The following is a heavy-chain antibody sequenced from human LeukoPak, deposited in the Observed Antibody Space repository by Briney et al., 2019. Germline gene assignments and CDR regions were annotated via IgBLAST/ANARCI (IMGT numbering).Heavy chain of an antibody. CDR3: ARGYSSGWWHYYYYMDV. V-gene: IGHV1-18*01. Sequence: ASVKVSCKDSGYTFTSYGISWVRQAPGQGLEWMGWISAYNGNKNYAQKVQGRVTMTTDTSTRTAYMELRSLRSDDTGVYYCARGYSSGWWHYYYYMDVWGKGTTVTISS. CDR1: GYTFTSYG. CDR2: ISAYNGNK. D-gene: IGHD6-19*01. J-gene: IGHJ6*03.